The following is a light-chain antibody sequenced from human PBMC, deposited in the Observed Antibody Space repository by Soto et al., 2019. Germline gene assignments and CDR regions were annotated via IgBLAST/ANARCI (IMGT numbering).Light chain of an antibody. CDR3: QQRSNWPPGGT. CDR1: QSVSSY. J-gene: IGKJ2*02. V-gene: IGKV3-11*01. Sequence: EIVLTQSPATLSLSPGERATLSCRASQSVSSYLAWYQQKPGQAPRLLIYDASNRATGIPARFSGSGSGTDFTLTISSLEPEDFAVYYCQQRSNWPPGGTFGQGTKLENK. CDR2: DAS.